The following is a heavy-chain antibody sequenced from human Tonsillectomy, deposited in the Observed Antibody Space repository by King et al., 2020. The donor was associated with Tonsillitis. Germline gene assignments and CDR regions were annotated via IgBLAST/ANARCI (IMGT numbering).Heavy chain of an antibody. D-gene: IGHD2-2*02. CDR2: FSWNIGSI. Sequence: VQLVESGGGLVQPGRSLRLSCAASGFTVDDYAMHWVRQAPGKGLEWGSGFSWNIGSIGYADSWKGRCTISRDNAKDSLYLQMNSLRAEDTALYYCAKDIGDIVVVPAAISYYYYGMDVWGQGTTVTVSS. V-gene: IGHV3-9*01. CDR3: AKDIGDIVVVPAAISYYYYGMDV. CDR1: GFTVDDYA. J-gene: IGHJ6*02.